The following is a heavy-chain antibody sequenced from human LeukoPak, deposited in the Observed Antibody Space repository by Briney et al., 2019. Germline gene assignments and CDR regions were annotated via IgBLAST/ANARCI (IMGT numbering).Heavy chain of an antibody. D-gene: IGHD2-8*01. CDR3: ARPALYCTNGPGCWFDP. V-gene: IGHV1-2*02. Sequence: GASVKVSCKASGYTFTGYYMHWVRQAPGQGLEWMGWINPNSGGTNYAQKFQGRVTMTRDTSISTAYMELSRLRSDDTAVYYCARPALYCTNGPGCWFDPWGQGTLVTVSS. CDR1: GYTFTGYY. CDR2: INPNSGGT. J-gene: IGHJ5*02.